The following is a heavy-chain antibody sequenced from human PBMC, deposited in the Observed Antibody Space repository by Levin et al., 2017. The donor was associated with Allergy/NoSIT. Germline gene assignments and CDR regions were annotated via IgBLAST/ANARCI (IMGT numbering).Heavy chain of an antibody. CDR1: GGSISSYY. D-gene: IGHD2-15*01. CDR3: AREYCSGGSCYAYTFDY. V-gene: IGHV4-59*01. Sequence: ESLKISCTVSGGSISSYYWSWIRQPPGKGLEWIGYIYYSGSTNYNPSLKSRVTISVDTSKNQFSLKLSSVTAADTAVYYCAREYCSGGSCYAYTFDYWGQGTLVTVSS. J-gene: IGHJ4*02. CDR2: IYYSGST.